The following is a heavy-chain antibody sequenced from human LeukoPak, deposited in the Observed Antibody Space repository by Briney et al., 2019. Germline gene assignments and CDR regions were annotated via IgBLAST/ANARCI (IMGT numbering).Heavy chain of an antibody. D-gene: IGHD4-23*01. J-gene: IGHJ3*02. CDR3: ARRYTVVTLDAFDI. V-gene: IGHV4-39*01. CDR1: GGSISSSSYY. CDR2: IYYSGST. Sequence: SETLSLTCTVSGGSISSSSYYWGWIRQPPGKGLEWIGSIYYSGSTYYNPSLKSRVTISVDTSKNQFSLKLSSVTAADTAVYYCARRYTVVTLDAFDIWGQGTMVTVSS.